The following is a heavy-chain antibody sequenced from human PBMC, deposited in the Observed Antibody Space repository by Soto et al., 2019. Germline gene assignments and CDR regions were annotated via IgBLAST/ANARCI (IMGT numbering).Heavy chain of an antibody. V-gene: IGHV4-34*01. Sequence: SETLSLTCAVYGGSFSGYYWSWIRQPPGKWLEWIGEINHSGSTNYNPSLKSRVTISVDTSKNQFSLKLSSVTAADTAVYYCARESDMNDFWSGYSRYGMDVWGQGXTVTVSS. J-gene: IGHJ6*02. CDR2: INHSGST. D-gene: IGHD3-3*01. CDR1: GGSFSGYY. CDR3: ARESDMNDFWSGYSRYGMDV.